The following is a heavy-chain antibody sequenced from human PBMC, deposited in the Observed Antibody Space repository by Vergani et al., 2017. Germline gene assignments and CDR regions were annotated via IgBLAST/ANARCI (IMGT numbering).Heavy chain of an antibody. J-gene: IGHJ5*02. CDR3: AIDRPDYYDSSGSMKKTFDP. V-gene: IGHV1-69*04. Sequence: QVQLVQSGAEVKKPGSSVKVSCKASGGTFSSYAISWVRQAPGQGLEWMGRIIPILGIANYAQKFQGRVTITADKSTSTAYMELSSLRSEDTAVYYCAIDRPDYYDSSGSMKKTFDPWGQGTLVTVSS. D-gene: IGHD3-22*01. CDR1: GGTFSSYA. CDR2: IIPILGIA.